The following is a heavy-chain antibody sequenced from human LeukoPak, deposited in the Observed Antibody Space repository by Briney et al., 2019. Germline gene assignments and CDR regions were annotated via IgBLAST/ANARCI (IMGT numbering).Heavy chain of an antibody. CDR1: GYSLINHY. D-gene: IGHD6-13*01. CDR2: VLHTGST. CDR3: ARGPAAVHP. J-gene: IGHJ5*02. V-gene: IGHV4-34*12. Sequence: TSETLSLTCAVHGYSLINHYWIWIRQPPGKGLEWIAEVLHTGSTNYNPSFKSRVTISVDTSKNQFFLNLTSVTAADTAVYYCARGPAAVHPWGQGILVTVSS.